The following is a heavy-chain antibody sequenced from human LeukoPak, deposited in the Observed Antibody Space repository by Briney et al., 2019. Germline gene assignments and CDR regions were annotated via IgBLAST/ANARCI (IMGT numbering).Heavy chain of an antibody. D-gene: IGHD3-16*02. CDR1: GGSISSSSYY. CDR3: ARDRIGRGEDQSAYYDYVWGSYRYIHNWYFDL. Sequence: SETLSLTCTVSGGSISSSSYYWGWIRQPPGKGLEWIGSIYYSGSTYYNPSLKSRVTISVDTSKNQFSLKLSSVTAADTAVYYCARDRIGRGEDQSAYYDYVWGSYRYIHNWYFDLWGRGTLVTVSS. CDR2: IYYSGST. V-gene: IGHV4-39*07. J-gene: IGHJ2*01.